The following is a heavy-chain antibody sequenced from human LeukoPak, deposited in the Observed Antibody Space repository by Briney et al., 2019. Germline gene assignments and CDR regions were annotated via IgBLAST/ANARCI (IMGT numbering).Heavy chain of an antibody. V-gene: IGHV4-34*01. J-gene: IGHJ4*02. CDR3: AYTTSRRNIFDY. CDR1: GRPFSDYF. D-gene: IGHD2-2*02. CDR2: INYRRST. Sequence: PSETLSLTCAVYGRPFSDYFWTWIRQPPGMGLEGIWEINYRRSTNYNPSLKRRLTISVDTPKKQLSLNLTSVTAADAAVYYCAYTTSRRNIFDYWGQGTLVTVYS.